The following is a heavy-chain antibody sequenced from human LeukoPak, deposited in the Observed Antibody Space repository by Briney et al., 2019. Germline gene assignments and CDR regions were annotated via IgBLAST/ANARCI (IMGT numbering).Heavy chain of an antibody. V-gene: IGHV1-2*02. Sequence: ASVKVSCKASGYTFTDYYINWIRQAPGQGLEWMGWINPNSGGTNYAQKFQGRVTMTRDTSISTAYMELSRLRSDDTAVYYCAKGAYYYDSSPVIDYWGQGTLVTVSS. CDR1: GYTFTDYY. J-gene: IGHJ4*02. CDR2: INPNSGGT. D-gene: IGHD3-22*01. CDR3: AKGAYYYDSSPVIDY.